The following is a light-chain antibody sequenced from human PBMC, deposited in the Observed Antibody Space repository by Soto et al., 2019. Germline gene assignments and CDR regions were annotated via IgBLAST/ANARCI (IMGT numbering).Light chain of an antibody. CDR1: QDISNY. CDR2: DAS. CDR3: QQYDNLPLT. V-gene: IGKV1-33*01. Sequence: DIQMTQTPSPLFASVGDRGTNPCQASQDISNYLNWYQQKPGKAPTLLIYDASDLETGVPSRFSGSGSGTDFTFTISSLLPEDIATYYCQQYDNLPLTFGGGTKVDI. J-gene: IGKJ4*01.